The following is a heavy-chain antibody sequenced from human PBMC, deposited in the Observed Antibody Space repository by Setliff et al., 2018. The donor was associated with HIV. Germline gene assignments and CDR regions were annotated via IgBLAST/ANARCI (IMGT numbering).Heavy chain of an antibody. CDR1: GGSISYYH. CDR3: ARRALRHYYLDY. D-gene: IGHD3-10*01. J-gene: IGHJ4*02. Sequence: PSETLSLTCSVSGGSISYYHWRWIRQPAGKGLAWIGRIYYTGFTDYNPSLKSRLTISVDTSKNQFSLKLSSVTAADTAVYYCARRALRHYYLDYWGQGTLVTVSS. CDR2: IYYTGFT. V-gene: IGHV4-59*05.